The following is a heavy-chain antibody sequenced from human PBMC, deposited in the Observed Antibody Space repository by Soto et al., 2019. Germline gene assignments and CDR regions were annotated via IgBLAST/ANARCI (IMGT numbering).Heavy chain of an antibody. Sequence: QLQLRESGPGLVKPSETLSLTCTVSGVSISTSDYFWGWIRQPPGKGLEWIASMSSSGRTFYNPSLKSRVPMSVDTSENQFSLRLNSVTAADTAVYYCARLPRTTVAGSGTDYWGQGTLVTVSS. J-gene: IGHJ4*02. CDR1: GVSISTSDYF. CDR2: MSSSGRT. D-gene: IGHD6-19*01. V-gene: IGHV4-39*01. CDR3: ARLPRTTVAGSGTDY.